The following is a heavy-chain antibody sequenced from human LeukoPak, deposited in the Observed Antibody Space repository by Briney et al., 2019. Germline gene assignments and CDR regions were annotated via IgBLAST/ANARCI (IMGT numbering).Heavy chain of an antibody. J-gene: IGHJ4*02. Sequence: GGSLRLSCAASGFTFSNCAITWVRQAPGKGRDWVSTISGGGDNKDYADSVKGRFTVSRDKSKNTVYLQINSLRAEDTAIYYCAKGGQGYYDIAYWGQGTLVTVSS. D-gene: IGHD3-22*01. CDR1: GFTFSNCA. CDR3: AKGGQGYYDIAY. CDR2: ISGGGDNK. V-gene: IGHV3-23*01.